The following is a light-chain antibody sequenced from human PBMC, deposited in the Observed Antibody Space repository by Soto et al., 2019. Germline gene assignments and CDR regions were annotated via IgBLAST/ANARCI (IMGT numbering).Light chain of an antibody. CDR2: GAS. CDR1: QRGSSN. J-gene: IGKJ4*01. Sequence: EIVMTQSPATLSVSPGERATLSCRASQRGSSNLAWYPQKPGQAPMLLIYGASTRATSIPARFSGSGAGTEFTLNISSLQSEDFAVYYCQQYNNWPLTFGGGTKVEIK. V-gene: IGKV3-15*01. CDR3: QQYNNWPLT.